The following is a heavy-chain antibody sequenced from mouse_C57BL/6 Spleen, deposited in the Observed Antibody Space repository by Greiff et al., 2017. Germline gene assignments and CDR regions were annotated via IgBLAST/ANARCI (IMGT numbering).Heavy chain of an antibody. J-gene: IGHJ2*01. CDR1: GYSITSGYY. CDR2: ISYDGSN. D-gene: IGHD3-1*01. V-gene: IGHV3-6*01. CDR3: ASKRSYYFDY. Sequence: VQLKQSGPGLVKPSQSLSLTCSVTGYSITSGYYWNWIRQFPGNKLEWMGYISYDGSNNYNPSLKNRISITRDTSKNQFFLKLNSVTTEDTATXYCASKRSYYFDYWGQGTTLTVSS.